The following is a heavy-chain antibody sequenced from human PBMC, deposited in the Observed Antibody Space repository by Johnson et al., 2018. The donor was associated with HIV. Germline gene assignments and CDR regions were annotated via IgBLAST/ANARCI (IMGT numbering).Heavy chain of an antibody. CDR3: AKGTSSFIAAAADN. J-gene: IGHJ3*01. CDR2: ISWNSGSI. Sequence: EVQLVESGGGLVQPGRSLRLSCAASGFTFDDYAMHWVRQAPGKGLEWVSGISWNSGSIGYADSVKGRFTISRDNAKNSLYLQMNSLRAEDTALYYCAKGTSSFIAAAADNWGQGTMVTVSS. D-gene: IGHD6-13*01. V-gene: IGHV3-9*01. CDR1: GFTFDDYA.